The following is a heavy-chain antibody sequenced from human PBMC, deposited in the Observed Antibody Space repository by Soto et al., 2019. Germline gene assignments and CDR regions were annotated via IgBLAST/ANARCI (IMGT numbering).Heavy chain of an antibody. J-gene: IGHJ4*02. CDR2: IYPGDSDT. D-gene: IGHD2-2*02. V-gene: IGHV5-51*01. CDR1: GYSFTTYW. CDR3: ATGGYCSDTTCYNFFDY. Sequence: GESLKISCQGSGYSFTTYWIGWVRQMPGKGLEWMGIIYPGDSDTRYSPSFQGQVTISADKSISTAYLQWSSLKASDTAIYYCATGGYCSDTTCYNFFDYWGQGTLVTVSS.